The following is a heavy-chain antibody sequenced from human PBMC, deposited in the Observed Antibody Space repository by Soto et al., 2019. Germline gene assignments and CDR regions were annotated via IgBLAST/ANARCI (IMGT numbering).Heavy chain of an antibody. CDR1: GYTFTGYY. Sequence: QVQLVQSGAEVKKPGASVKVSCKASGYTFTGYYMHWVRQAPGQGLEWMGWINPNSGGTNYAQKFQGWVTMIRDTSISTAYMELSRLRSDDTAVYYCARAGMITFGGVIAAFGYWGQGTLVTVSS. J-gene: IGHJ4*02. CDR2: INPNSGGT. V-gene: IGHV1-2*04. CDR3: ARAGMITFGGVIAAFGY. D-gene: IGHD3-16*02.